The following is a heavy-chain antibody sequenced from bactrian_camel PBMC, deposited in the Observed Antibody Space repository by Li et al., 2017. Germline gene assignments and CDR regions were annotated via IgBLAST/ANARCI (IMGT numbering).Heavy chain of an antibody. CDR3: ASDLMWERVLRSQDYRY. J-gene: IGHJ4*01. Sequence: DVQLVEYGGGSVQSGGSLRLSCAASGYTYSRGRMGWFRQAPGKEREGVAQINIGGDSTVYADSVKGRFTISQDNAKNTVYMQMNSLKPDDTAMYYCASDLMWERVLRSQDYRYWGQGTQVTVS. CDR2: INIGGDST. CDR1: GYTYSRGR. V-gene: IGHV3S40*01. D-gene: IGHD4*01.